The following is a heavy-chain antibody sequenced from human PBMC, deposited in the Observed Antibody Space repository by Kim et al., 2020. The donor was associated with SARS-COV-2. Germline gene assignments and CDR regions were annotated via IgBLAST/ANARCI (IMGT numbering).Heavy chain of an antibody. Sequence: GGSLRLSCAASGFTFDKLWMTWVRQAPGKGLEWVGRIKTTTGGGTTDYAAPVKGRFTISRDDSKNNMYLHMSSLETEDRGLDYCTTGYGPGFESWGQGTLVTVSS. CDR1: GFTFDKLW. D-gene: IGHD3-10*01. V-gene: IGHV3-15*01. J-gene: IGHJ4*02. CDR2: IKTTTGGGTT. CDR3: TTGYGPGFES.